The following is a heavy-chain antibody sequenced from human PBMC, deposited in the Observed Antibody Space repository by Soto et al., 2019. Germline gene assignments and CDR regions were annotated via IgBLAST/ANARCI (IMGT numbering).Heavy chain of an antibody. J-gene: IGHJ6*02. CDR1: GGSFSGYY. CDR3: ARASLVRGVTRYYYGMDV. CDR2: INHSGST. D-gene: IGHD3-10*01. V-gene: IGHV4-34*01. Sequence: SETLSLTCAVYGGSFSGYYWSWIRQPPGKGLEWIGEINHSGSTNYNPSLKSRVTISVDTSKNQFSLKLSSVTAADTAVYYCARASLVRGVTRYYYGMDVWGQGTTVTVSS.